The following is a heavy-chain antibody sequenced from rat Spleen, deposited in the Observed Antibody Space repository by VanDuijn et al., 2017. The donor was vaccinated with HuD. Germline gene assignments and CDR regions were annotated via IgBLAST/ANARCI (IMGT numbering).Heavy chain of an antibody. CDR2: IWSGGNT. J-gene: IGHJ2*01. Sequence: QVQLKESGPGLVQPSQTLSLTCTVSGFSLINFAVNWVRQPPGKGLEWLGAIWSGGNTDYNSARKSRLSISRDTSKSQVLLKMNSLQTEDTAIYFCARSDYYSGSFPYWGQGVMVTVSS. CDR3: ARSDYYSGSFPY. V-gene: IGHV2-15*01. D-gene: IGHD1-1*01. CDR1: GFSLINFA.